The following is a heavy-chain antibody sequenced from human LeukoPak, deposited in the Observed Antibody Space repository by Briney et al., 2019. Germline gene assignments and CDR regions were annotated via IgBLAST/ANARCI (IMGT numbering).Heavy chain of an antibody. J-gene: IGHJ6*03. D-gene: IGHD3-10*01. Sequence: PSETLSLTCAVYGGSFSGYYWSGIRQPPGKGLEWIGEINHSGSTNYNPSLKSRVTISVDTSKNQFSLKLSSVTAADRAVYYCAWLGDKGGGPYYYMDVWGKGTTVTVSS. CDR3: AWLGDKGGGPYYYMDV. CDR1: GGSFSGYY. V-gene: IGHV4-34*01. CDR2: INHSGST.